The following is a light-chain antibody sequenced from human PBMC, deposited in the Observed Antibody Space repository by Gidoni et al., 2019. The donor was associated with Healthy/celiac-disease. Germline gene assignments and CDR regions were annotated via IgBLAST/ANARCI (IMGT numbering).Light chain of an antibody. CDR1: QSVSSN. CDR3: QQYNNWPRVT. Sequence: EIVMTQSPATLSVSPGERDTLSCRASQSVSSNLAWYQQKPGQAPRLLIYGASTRTTGIPARFSGSGSGTEFTLTISSLQSEDFAVYYCQQYNNWPRVTFGPGTKVDIK. J-gene: IGKJ3*01. CDR2: GAS. V-gene: IGKV3-15*01.